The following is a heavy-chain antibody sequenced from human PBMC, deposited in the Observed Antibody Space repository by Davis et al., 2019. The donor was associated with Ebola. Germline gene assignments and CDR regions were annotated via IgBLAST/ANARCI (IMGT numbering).Heavy chain of an antibody. V-gene: IGHV1-69*13. CDR2: IIPIFGTA. CDR3: AREGPYYYDSSGYYYFDY. Sequence: SVKVSCKASGGTFSSYAISWVRQAPGQGLEWMGGIIPIFGTANYAQKFQGRVTITADESTSTAYMELSSLRSEDTAVYYCAREGPYYYDSSGYYYFDYWGQGTLVTVSS. J-gene: IGHJ4*02. D-gene: IGHD3-22*01. CDR1: GGTFSSYA.